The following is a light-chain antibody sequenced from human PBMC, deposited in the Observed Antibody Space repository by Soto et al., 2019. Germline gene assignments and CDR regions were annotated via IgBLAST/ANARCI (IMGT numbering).Light chain of an antibody. CDR1: QSLSSH. CDR3: QQYHDWPLT. J-gene: IGKJ4*01. V-gene: IGKV3-15*01. CDR2: GVS. Sequence: EIVMTQSPATLSVSPGERVTLSCRASQSLSSHLAWYQQKPGQAPGLLIYGVSTRATGVPTRFSGSASGTEFTLPVRCLLSEDFAVYYCQQYHDWPLTFGGGTQVEIK.